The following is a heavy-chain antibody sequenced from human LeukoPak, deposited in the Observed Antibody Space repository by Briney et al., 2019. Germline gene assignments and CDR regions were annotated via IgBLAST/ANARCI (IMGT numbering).Heavy chain of an antibody. V-gene: IGHV4-31*03. J-gene: IGHJ5*02. CDR1: GGSISSGGYY. D-gene: IGHD3-9*01. CDR2: IYYSGST. Sequence: SETLSLTCTVSGGSISSGGYYWSWIRQHPGKGRELIGYIYYSGSTYYNPSLKSRVTISVDTSKIQFSLKLSSAAAADTAVYYCARENFDWLSANTWFDPWGQGTLVTVSS. CDR3: ARENFDWLSANTWFDP.